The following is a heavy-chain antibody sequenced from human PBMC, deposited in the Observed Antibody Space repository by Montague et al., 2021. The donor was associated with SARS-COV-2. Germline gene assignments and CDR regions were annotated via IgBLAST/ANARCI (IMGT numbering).Heavy chain of an antibody. J-gene: IGHJ6*03. CDR3: VKGGAGFAVVNFYYMDV. D-gene: IGHD3-3*01. Sequence: SLRLSCAVSGFTFDDYAMHWVRHAPGKGLEGVSSISWNGASIAYADSVKGRFIIPRDNAENSLSLQMNSLRAEDTALYYRVKGGAGFAVVNFYYMDVWGKGTTVTVSS. CDR2: ISWNGASI. V-gene: IGHV3-9*01. CDR1: GFTFDDYA.